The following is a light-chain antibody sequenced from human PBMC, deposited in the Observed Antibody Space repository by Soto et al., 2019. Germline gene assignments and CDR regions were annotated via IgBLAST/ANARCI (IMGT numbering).Light chain of an antibody. V-gene: IGKV3-15*01. CDR1: QSVSSN. CDR3: QQYKNWPTIT. CDR2: GAS. J-gene: IGKJ5*01. Sequence: IVMTQSPATLSVSPGERATLSCRASQSVSSNLAWYQQKPGQAPRLLIYGASTRATGIPARFSGSGSGTEFTLTISSLQSQDFAVYYCQQYKNWPTITFGQGTRLEIK.